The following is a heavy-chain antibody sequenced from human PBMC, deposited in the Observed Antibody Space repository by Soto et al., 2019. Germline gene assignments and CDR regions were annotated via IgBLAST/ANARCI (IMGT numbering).Heavy chain of an antibody. Sequence: SETLSLTCTVSGGSISSSSYYWGWIRQPPGKGLEWIGSIYYSGSTYYNPSLKSRVTISVDTSKNQFSLKLSSVTAADTAVYYCARRRSSGWPDYWGQGTLVTVSS. CDR1: GGSISSSSYY. V-gene: IGHV4-39*01. CDR3: ARRRSSGWPDY. J-gene: IGHJ4*02. CDR2: IYYSGST. D-gene: IGHD6-19*01.